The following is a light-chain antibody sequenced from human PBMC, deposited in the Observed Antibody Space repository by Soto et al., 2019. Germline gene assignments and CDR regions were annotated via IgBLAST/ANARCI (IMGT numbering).Light chain of an antibody. CDR3: QQYGISPLT. Sequence: EVVLTQSPGTLSLSPGEGATLSCRASPSVSSSSLAWYQHKPGQAPRLLIYGASVRATGIPDRFSGSGSGTDFPLTISRLEPEDFAMYYCQQYGISPLTFGGGTKV. CDR1: PSVSSSS. J-gene: IGKJ4*01. CDR2: GAS. V-gene: IGKV3-20*01.